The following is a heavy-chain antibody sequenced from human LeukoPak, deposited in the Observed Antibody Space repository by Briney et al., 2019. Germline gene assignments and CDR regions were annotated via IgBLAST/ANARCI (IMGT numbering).Heavy chain of an antibody. CDR3: ATLGRQWLVDY. Sequence: PSETLSLTCTVSGGSISSSSYYWGWIRQPPGKGLEWIGSIYYSGSTYYNPSLESRVTISVDTSKNQFSLKLSSVTAADTAVYYCATLGRQWLVDYWGQGTLVTVSS. D-gene: IGHD6-19*01. J-gene: IGHJ4*02. V-gene: IGHV4-39*01. CDR2: IYYSGST. CDR1: GGSISSSSYY.